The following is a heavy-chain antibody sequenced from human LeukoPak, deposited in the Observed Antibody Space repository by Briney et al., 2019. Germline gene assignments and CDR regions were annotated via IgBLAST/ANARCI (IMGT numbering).Heavy chain of an antibody. CDR3: ARWKYYYYYMDV. J-gene: IGHJ6*03. Sequence: PGGSLRLSCAASGFTFSSYEMNWVRQAPGKGLEWVSYISSSGSTIYYADSVRGRFTISRDNAKNSLYLQMNSLRAEDTAVYYCARWKYYYYYMDVWGKGTTVTVSS. CDR1: GFTFSSYE. D-gene: IGHD1-1*01. V-gene: IGHV3-48*03. CDR2: ISSSGSTI.